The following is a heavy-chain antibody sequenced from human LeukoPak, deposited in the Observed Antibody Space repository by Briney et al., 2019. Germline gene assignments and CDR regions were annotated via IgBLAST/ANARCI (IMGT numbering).Heavy chain of an antibody. Sequence: GRSLRLSCAASGFTFSSYAMSWVRQAPGKGLEWVSAISGSGGSTYYADSVKGRFTISRDNSKNTLYLQMNSLRAEDTAVYYCAKAGTGYSYGHWGQGTLVTISS. CDR2: ISGSGGST. V-gene: IGHV3-23*01. J-gene: IGHJ4*02. D-gene: IGHD5-18*01. CDR1: GFTFSSYA. CDR3: AKAGTGYSYGH.